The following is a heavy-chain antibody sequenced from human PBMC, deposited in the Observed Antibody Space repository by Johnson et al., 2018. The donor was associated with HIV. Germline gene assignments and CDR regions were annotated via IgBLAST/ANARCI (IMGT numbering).Heavy chain of an antibody. J-gene: IGHJ3*02. D-gene: IGHD3-3*01. CDR2: VNWNADTT. V-gene: IGHV3-20*03. CDR3: ARERWSAYYGAFDI. Sequence: GVNWNADTTGYADSVKGRFTISRDTAKMSLYLQMNSLRPEDTAVYYCARERWSAYYGAFDIWGHGTLVTVSS.